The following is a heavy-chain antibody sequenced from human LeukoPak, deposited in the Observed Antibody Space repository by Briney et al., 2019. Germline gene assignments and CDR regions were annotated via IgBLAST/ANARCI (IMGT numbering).Heavy chain of an antibody. V-gene: IGHV3-64*01. D-gene: IGHD3-9*01. CDR3: ARGNVLTGYSRY. CDR2: ISSNGAST. J-gene: IGHJ4*02. CDR1: GVTFSNYA. Sequence: GGSLRLSCAASGVTFSNYAMHWVRQAPGKGLEYVSGISSNGASTYYANSVKGRFIISRDNSKNTLFLQMGNLRAEDMAVYYCARGNVLTGYSRYWGQGTLVTVSS.